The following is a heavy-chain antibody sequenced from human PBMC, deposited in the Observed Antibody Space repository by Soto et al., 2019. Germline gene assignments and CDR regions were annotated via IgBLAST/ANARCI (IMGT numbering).Heavy chain of an antibody. Sequence: TLSLTCTVSGDSISSGNKYWSWIRQPPGKGLEWIGYIFSSGTTYYNPSLKSRLTMSLDTSQNQFSLKLNSVTDADTAVYYCARVPSPFDYYYAMDVWGQGTTVTVSS. CDR3: ARVPSPFDYYYAMDV. D-gene: IGHD3-16*01. V-gene: IGHV4-30-4*01. CDR1: GDSISSGNKY. J-gene: IGHJ6*02. CDR2: IFSSGTT.